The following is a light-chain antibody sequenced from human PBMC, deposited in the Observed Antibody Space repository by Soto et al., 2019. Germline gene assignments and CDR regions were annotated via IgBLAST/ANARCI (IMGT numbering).Light chain of an antibody. V-gene: IGLV2-14*01. J-gene: IGLJ3*02. Sequence: QSALTQPASVSGSPGQSITISCTGTSSDVGSYDYVSWYQQHPGRAPKLMISEVSHRPSGIYDRFSGSKSGNTASLTISGLQAEDEADCYCCSYTSKNTWVFGGGTQLIVL. CDR3: CSYTSKNTWV. CDR2: EVS. CDR1: SSDVGSYDY.